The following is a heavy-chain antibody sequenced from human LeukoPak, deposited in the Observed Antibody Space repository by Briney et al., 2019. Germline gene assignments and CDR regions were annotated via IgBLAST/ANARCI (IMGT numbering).Heavy chain of an antibody. J-gene: IGHJ4*02. CDR2: IYSNSGGT. D-gene: IGHD6-13*01. V-gene: IGHV1-2*02. CDR1: EYTFTGYY. CDR3: ARSEDPYSWSTFDF. Sequence: ASVKVSRKASEYTFTGYYIHWVRQAPGQGLEWIGWIYSNSGGTNYAQRFQGRVTLTRDTSISTAYMEVSRLRSDDSALYYCARSEDPYSWSTFDFWGQGTLVTVSS.